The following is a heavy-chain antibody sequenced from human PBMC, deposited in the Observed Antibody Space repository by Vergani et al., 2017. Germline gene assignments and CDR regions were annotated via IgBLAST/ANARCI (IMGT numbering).Heavy chain of an antibody. CDR1: GFTFNQYG. CDR3: AKGGWNYWFDS. Sequence: QVSLVESGGGVVQPGRSLRLSCAASGFTFNQYGMHWVRQAPGKGLEWVAVTWYDGNNKQYADSVKGRFTISRDNSKSTMYLQMNSLRDEDTGVYYCAKGGWNYWFDSWGQGTLVIVS. D-gene: IGHD1-1*01. J-gene: IGHJ5*01. V-gene: IGHV3-33*06. CDR2: TWYDGNNK.